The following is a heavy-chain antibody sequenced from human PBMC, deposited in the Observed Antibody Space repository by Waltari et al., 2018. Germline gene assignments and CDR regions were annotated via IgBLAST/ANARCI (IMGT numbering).Heavy chain of an antibody. CDR3: ARSRTSSIYFGMDV. D-gene: IGHD6-6*01. V-gene: IGHV3-30-3*01. Sequence: QVHVVESGGGVVQPGKSLRLSCVTSGFTFGHYAFHWVRQAPGKGLQWVAVISNDGNKQFYEDSVKGRFFISRGDPDNSISLQMNSLRPEDTAVYYCARSRTSSIYFGMDVWGQGTTVTVS. CDR1: GFTFGHYA. J-gene: IGHJ6*02. CDR2: ISNDGNKQ.